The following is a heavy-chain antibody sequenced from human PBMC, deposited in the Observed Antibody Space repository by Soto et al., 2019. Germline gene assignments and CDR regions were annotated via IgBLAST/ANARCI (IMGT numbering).Heavy chain of an antibody. V-gene: IGHV3-33*01. CDR2: IWSDGSYE. Sequence: QVQLVGSGGGVVQPGRSLRLSCAASGFIFSNYGMHWVRQAPGQGLEWVALIWSDGSYENYAESVKGRFTISRDNSKNTLFLQVNGLRVDDTAVYFCARGTGSGSFLIDYWGQGTLVTVSS. CDR1: GFIFSNYG. J-gene: IGHJ4*02. CDR3: ARGTGSGSFLIDY. D-gene: IGHD3-10*01.